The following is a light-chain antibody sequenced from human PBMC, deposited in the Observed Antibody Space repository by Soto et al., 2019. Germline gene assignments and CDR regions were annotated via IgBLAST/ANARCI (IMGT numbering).Light chain of an antibody. Sequence: AIQMTQSPSSLSASVGDRVTITCRASQGIRSELAWYQQKPGKAPNLLIYAASTLQSGVPSRFSGSGSGTDFTLTISSLQPEDFATYYCLHDYNYPRTFGQGTRWISN. V-gene: IGKV1-6*01. CDR2: AAS. J-gene: IGKJ1*01. CDR1: QGIRSE. CDR3: LHDYNYPRT.